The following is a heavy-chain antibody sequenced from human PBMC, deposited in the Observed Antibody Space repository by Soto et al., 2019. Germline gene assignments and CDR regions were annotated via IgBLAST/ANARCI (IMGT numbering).Heavy chain of an antibody. Sequence: QITLKESGPTLVKPTQTLTLTCTFSGFSLSTSGVGVGWIRQPPGKALEWLALIYWDDDKRYSPSLKSRLTITKDTSKNQVVLTMTNMDPVDTATYYCAHRVGATTPSYYFDYWGQGPLVTVSS. V-gene: IGHV2-5*02. J-gene: IGHJ4*02. CDR2: IYWDDDK. D-gene: IGHD1-26*01. CDR3: AHRVGATTPSYYFDY. CDR1: GFSLSTSGVG.